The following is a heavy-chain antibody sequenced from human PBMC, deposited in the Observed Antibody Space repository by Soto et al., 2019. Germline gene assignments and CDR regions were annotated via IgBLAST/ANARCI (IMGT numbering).Heavy chain of an antibody. D-gene: IGHD5-12*01. J-gene: IGHJ4*02. Sequence: GGSLRLSCAASGFTVSSNYMNWVRQAPGKGLEWVSVIYSGGSTYYADSVKGRFTISRDNSKNTLYLQMNSLRAEDTAVYYCVATIFDYWGQGTLVTVSS. CDR3: VATIFDY. CDR2: IYSGGST. CDR1: GFTVSSNY. V-gene: IGHV3-53*01.